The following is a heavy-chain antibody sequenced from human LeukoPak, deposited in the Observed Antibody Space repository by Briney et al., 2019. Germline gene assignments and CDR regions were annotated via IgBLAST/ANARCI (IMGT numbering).Heavy chain of an antibody. CDR3: ARDPGYSRPSSYGYFDH. CDR1: GFTFSAYS. Sequence: GGSLRLSCATSGFTFSAYSMIWVRQTPGKGLECLSYITSSSDSIHYADSVRGRFTVSRDNAKNSLYLQMNSLRDEDAAVYYCARDPGYSRPSSYGYFDHWGQGTLATVSS. J-gene: IGHJ4*02. CDR2: ITSSSDSI. D-gene: IGHD1-26*01. V-gene: IGHV3-48*02.